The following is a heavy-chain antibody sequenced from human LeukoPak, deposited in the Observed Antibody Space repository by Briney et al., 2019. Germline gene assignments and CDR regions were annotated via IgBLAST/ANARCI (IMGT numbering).Heavy chain of an antibody. CDR1: GFTFSSYG. V-gene: IGHV3-13*01. CDR2: FGPAGDT. J-gene: IGHJ4*02. Sequence: GGSLRLSCAASGFTFSSYGMQWVRQATGKGLEWVSAFGPAGDTYYAGSVKGRFTISRENDKTSLYLQMTSLRAGDTAVYYCARVSARDGYNYFDYWGQGTLVTVSS. CDR3: ARVSARDGYNYFDY. D-gene: IGHD5-24*01.